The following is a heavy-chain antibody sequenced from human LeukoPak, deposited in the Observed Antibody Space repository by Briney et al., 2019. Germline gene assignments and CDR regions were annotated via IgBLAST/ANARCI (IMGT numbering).Heavy chain of an antibody. CDR1: GYTFTGYY. Sequence: ASVKVSCKASGYTFTGYYMHWVRQAPGQGLEWMGWINPNSGGTNYAQKFQGRVTMTRDTSISTAYMELSRLRSEDTAVYYCARFIQRGYSGYGLEDWGQGTLVTVSS. CDR3: ARFIQRGYSGYGLED. CDR2: INPNSGGT. D-gene: IGHD5-12*01. J-gene: IGHJ4*02. V-gene: IGHV1-2*02.